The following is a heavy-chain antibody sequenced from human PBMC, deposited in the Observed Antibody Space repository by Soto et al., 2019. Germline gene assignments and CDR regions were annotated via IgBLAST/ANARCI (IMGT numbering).Heavy chain of an antibody. CDR1: GGTFSSYA. V-gene: IGHV1-69*01. Sequence: QVQLVQSGAEVKKPGSSVKVSCKASGGTFSSYAISWVRQAPGQGLEWMGGIIPILGTANYAQKFQGRVTITADEATSKAYMELSSLRSEDTAVYYFARYQGLYSSGWYPLAYYYYGMDVWGQGTTVTVSS. CDR3: ARYQGLYSSGWYPLAYYYYGMDV. D-gene: IGHD6-19*01. J-gene: IGHJ6*02. CDR2: IIPILGTA.